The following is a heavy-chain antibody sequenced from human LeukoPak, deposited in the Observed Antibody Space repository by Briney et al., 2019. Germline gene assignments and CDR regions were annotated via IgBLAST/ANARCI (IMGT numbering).Heavy chain of an antibody. Sequence: ASVKVSCKASGYTFTSYGISWVRQAPGQGLEWMGWISAYNGNTNYAQKLQGRVTMTTDTSTSTAYMELRSLRSDDTAVYYCARDRYCSSTSCYLDAFDIWGQGTMVTVSS. D-gene: IGHD2-2*01. J-gene: IGHJ3*02. CDR1: GYTFTSYG. V-gene: IGHV1-18*01. CDR3: ARDRYCSSTSCYLDAFDI. CDR2: ISAYNGNT.